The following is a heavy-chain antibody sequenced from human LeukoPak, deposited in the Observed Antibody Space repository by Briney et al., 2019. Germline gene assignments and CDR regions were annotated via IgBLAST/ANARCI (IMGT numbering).Heavy chain of an antibody. V-gene: IGHV3-21*01. D-gene: IGHD3-22*01. CDR2: ISSSSSYT. CDR1: GFTFSSYS. CDR3: ARETGSSGYYFDY. Sequence: PGGSLRLSCAASGFTFSSYSMNWVRQAPGKGLEWVSSISSSSSYTYYADSVKGRFTISRDNAKNSLYLQMNSLRAEDTAVYYCARETGSSGYYFDYWGQGTLVTVSS. J-gene: IGHJ4*02.